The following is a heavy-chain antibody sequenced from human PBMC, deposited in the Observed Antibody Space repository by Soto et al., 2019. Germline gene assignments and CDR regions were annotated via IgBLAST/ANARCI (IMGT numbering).Heavy chain of an antibody. CDR2: IIPIFGTA. CDR1: GGTFSSYA. V-gene: IGHV1-69*13. Sequence: SVKVSCKASGGTFSSYAISWVRQAPGQGLEWMGGIIPIFGTANYAQKFQGRVTITADESTSTAYMELSSLRSEDTAVYYCARASLSTGYSSSWYYYGMDVWGQGTTVPVSS. D-gene: IGHD6-13*01. CDR3: ARASLSTGYSSSWYYYGMDV. J-gene: IGHJ6*02.